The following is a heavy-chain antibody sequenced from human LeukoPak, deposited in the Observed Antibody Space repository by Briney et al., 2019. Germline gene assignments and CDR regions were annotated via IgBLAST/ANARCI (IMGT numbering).Heavy chain of an antibody. CDR1: GLTFSNSA. CDR3: AKDRSIGTYYTFDH. CDR2: ISGETNNT. D-gene: IGHD1-26*01. J-gene: IGHJ4*02. Sequence: GGSLRLSCVASGLTFSNSAMTWVRQGPGKGLEWVSSISGETNNTYYSDSVKGRFTVSRDNSKNSLYLQMNSLTAADTAVYYCAKDRSIGTYYTFDHWGQGTLVTVSS. V-gene: IGHV3-23*01.